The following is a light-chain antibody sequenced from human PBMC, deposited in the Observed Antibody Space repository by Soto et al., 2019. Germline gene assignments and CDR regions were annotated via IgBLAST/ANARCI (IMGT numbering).Light chain of an antibody. CDR2: EVT. Sequence: QSALTQPASVSGSPGQSIAISCTGSSSDVGGYNYVSWYQQHPGKAPQLIIYEVTNRPSGVSNRFSGSKSGNTASLTISWLQAEVEADYSCSSYTSSSPRVFGTGTKVTVL. CDR1: SSDVGGYNY. CDR3: SSYTSSSPRV. J-gene: IGLJ1*01. V-gene: IGLV2-14*01.